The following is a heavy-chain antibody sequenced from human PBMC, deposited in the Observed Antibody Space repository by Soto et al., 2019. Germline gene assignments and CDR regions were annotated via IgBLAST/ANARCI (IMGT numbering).Heavy chain of an antibody. D-gene: IGHD3-10*02. V-gene: IGHV4-30-4*01. Sequence: PSETLSLTCSVSGGTINSGDYFWSWIRQPPGKGLEWIGYIYHNGLTYYNPSLKSRLTISVDTSKNQFSLNLDSVTAADTAVYYCSRAAYYYVWFASWGQGTLDPVSA. CDR3: SRAAYYYVWFAS. CDR1: GGTINSGDYF. CDR2: IYHNGLT. J-gene: IGHJ5*01.